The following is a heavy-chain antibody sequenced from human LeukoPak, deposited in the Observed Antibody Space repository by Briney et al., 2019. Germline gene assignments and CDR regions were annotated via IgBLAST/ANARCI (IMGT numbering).Heavy chain of an antibody. V-gene: IGHV3-43*01. CDR3: AKEEKRFLEWDNWFDP. Sequence: PGGSLRLSCAASGFTFDDYTMHWVRQAPGKGLEWVSLISWDGGSTYYADSVKGRFTISRDNSKNSLYLQMNSLRTEDTALYYCAKEEKRFLEWDNWFDPWGQGTLVTVSS. D-gene: IGHD3-3*01. CDR1: GFTFDDYT. J-gene: IGHJ5*02. CDR2: ISWDGGST.